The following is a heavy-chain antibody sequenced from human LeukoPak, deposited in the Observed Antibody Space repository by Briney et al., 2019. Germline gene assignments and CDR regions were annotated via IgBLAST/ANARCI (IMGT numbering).Heavy chain of an antibody. D-gene: IGHD5-18*01. V-gene: IGHV1-2*02. Sequence: GASVKVSCKASGYTFTGYYMHWVRQAPGQGLEWMGWINPNSGGTNYAQKFQGRVTMTRDTSISTAYMELSSLRSEDTAVYYCARDPGGQRFDYWGQGTLVTVSS. CDR3: ARDPGGQRFDY. CDR2: INPNSGGT. J-gene: IGHJ4*02. CDR1: GYTFTGYY.